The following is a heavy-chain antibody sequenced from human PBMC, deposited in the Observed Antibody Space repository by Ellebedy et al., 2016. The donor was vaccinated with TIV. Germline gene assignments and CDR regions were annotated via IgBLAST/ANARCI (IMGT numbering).Heavy chain of an antibody. D-gene: IGHD6-13*01. CDR2: IDPNDPSGSYT. CDR3: ARRRGVPAGGTYFDY. CDR1: GYSFALYW. J-gene: IGHJ4*02. Sequence: GESLKISXKGSGYSFALYWISWVRQMPGKGLEWMGRIDPNDPSGSYTSYSPSFQGHVTVSTDKSISTAYLQWSSLKASDTAMYYCARRRGVPAGGTYFDYWGQGTLVTVSS. V-gene: IGHV5-10-1*01.